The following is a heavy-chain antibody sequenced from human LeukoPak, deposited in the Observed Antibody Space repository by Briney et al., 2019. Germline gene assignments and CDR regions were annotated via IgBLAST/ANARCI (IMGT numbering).Heavy chain of an antibody. V-gene: IGHV4-61*01. Sequence: PSETLSLTCTVSGGSVSSGSYYWSWIRQPPGKGLEWIGYISYSGSTKYNPSLKSRVTISVDTSKNHFSLKLSSVTAADTAVYYCAMPRGYSYGRFDYWGQGTLVTVSS. D-gene: IGHD5-18*01. J-gene: IGHJ4*02. CDR2: ISYSGST. CDR1: GGSVSSGSYY. CDR3: AMPRGYSYGRFDY.